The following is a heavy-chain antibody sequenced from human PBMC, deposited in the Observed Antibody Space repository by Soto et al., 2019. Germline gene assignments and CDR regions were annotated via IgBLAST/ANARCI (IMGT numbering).Heavy chain of an antibody. CDR3: ARGPGL. V-gene: IGHV4-30-2*01. J-gene: IGHJ2*01. CDR2: IYPSGST. CDR1: VGALSSGGYS. Sequence: QLQLQESGSGLVKPSQTLSLTCAVSVGALSSGGYSWSWLRQPPGKGLELLGYIYPSGSTYYNPTLKSRVTMPVDWSKAQFSLELSSRTVADTAVDYCARGPGLWGRGPLVTVSS.